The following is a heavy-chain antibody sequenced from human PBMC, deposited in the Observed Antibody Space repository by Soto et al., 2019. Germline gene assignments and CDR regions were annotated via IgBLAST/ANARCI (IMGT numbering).Heavy chain of an antibody. J-gene: IGHJ5*02. CDR3: ARERWASGSRWFDP. CDR1: GYIFPNYV. CDR2: LNVGNGNT. Sequence: ASVKVSCXESGYIFPNYVIHWVRQATGQRLEWMGWLNVGNGNTKYSQKFQGRVTITGDTSASTAYMELSSLRSEDTAVYYCARERWASGSRWFDPWGQGTLVTVSS. V-gene: IGHV1-3*01. D-gene: IGHD6-19*01.